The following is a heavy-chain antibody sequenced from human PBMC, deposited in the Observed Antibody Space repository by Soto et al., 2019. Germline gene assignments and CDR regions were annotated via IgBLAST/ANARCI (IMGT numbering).Heavy chain of an antibody. D-gene: IGHD6-25*01. Sequence: ASVKVSCKASGYAFTTYYLHWVRQAPGQGLEWMGFINPSGGSTSYSRKFQGRVTMTRDTSTSTVYVELSNLRSEDTAVYYCAPNRASGLDIWGQGTMVTVSS. CDR2: INPSGGST. V-gene: IGHV1-46*01. CDR1: GYAFTTYY. CDR3: APNRASGLDI. J-gene: IGHJ3*02.